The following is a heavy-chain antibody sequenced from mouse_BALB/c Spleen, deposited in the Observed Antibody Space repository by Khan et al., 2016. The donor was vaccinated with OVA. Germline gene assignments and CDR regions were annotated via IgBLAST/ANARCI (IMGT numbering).Heavy chain of an antibody. J-gene: IGHJ3*01. CDR2: INPDSRTI. V-gene: IGHV4-1*02. CDR1: GFDFSRYW. CDR3: ARRGDDYGSSPAWFAY. D-gene: IGHD1-1*01. Sequence: EVQLQESGGGLVQPGGSLKLSCAASGFDFSRYWMSWVRQAPGKGLEWIGEINPDSRTINYTQSLKDKFIISRANAKNTLYLQMRKVRSEDTALYYCARRGDDYGSSPAWFAYWGQGTLVTVSA.